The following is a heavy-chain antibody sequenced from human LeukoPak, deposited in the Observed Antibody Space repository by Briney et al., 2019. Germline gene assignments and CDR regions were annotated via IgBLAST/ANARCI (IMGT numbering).Heavy chain of an antibody. CDR1: GYTGTSYD. D-gene: IGHD3-10*01. CDR3: ARDRVDYYGSGSYSPGDY. CDR2: RNACNGNT. J-gene: IGHJ4*02. Sequence: ASVKVSCKGSGYTGTSYDINWVRQATGQGREWVGWRNACNGNTKYSQKFQGRVTITRDASASTAYMELSSLRSEDTAVYYCARDRVDYYGSGSYSPGDYWGQGTLVTVSS. V-gene: IGHV1-3*01.